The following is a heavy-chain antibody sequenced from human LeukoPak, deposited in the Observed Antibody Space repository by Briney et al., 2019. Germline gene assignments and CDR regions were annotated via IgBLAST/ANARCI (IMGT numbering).Heavy chain of an antibody. Sequence: GGSLRLSRAASGFTFSDYYMGWVRQGPGRGLEWVASINQDGNKIYYVDSVKGRFTISRDNAKNSLYLQMNSLRAEDTAVYYCTRDGDTSGYSDWGQGTLVTVSS. J-gene: IGHJ4*02. D-gene: IGHD3-22*01. CDR2: INQDGNKI. CDR1: GFTFSDYY. CDR3: TRDGDTSGYSD. V-gene: IGHV3-7*01.